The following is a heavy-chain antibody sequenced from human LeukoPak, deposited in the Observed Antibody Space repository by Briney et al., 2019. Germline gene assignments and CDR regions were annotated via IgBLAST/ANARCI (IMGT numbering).Heavy chain of an antibody. CDR1: GFTFSSHS. J-gene: IGHJ4*02. V-gene: IGHV3-21*01. D-gene: IGHD6-6*01. Sequence: PGGSLRLFCAVSGFTFSSHSMNWVRQAPGKGLEWVSSISSSSSYIYYAGPVKGRFTISRANAKNSLYLQMNSLRAEDTAVYYCARDGPARGFDYWGQGTLVTVSS. CDR2: ISSSSSYI. CDR3: ARDGPARGFDY.